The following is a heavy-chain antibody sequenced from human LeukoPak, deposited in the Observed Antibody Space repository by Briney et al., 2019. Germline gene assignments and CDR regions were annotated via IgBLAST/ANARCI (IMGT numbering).Heavy chain of an antibody. Sequence: PGGSLRLSCAASGFTFSTYWMHWVRQVPGKGLVWVSRINGDGSITAYADSVKGRFTISRDNAKNTLYLQMDSLRAEDSAVYYCVRRFADYWGQGTLVTVSS. CDR1: GFTFSTYW. CDR2: INGDGSIT. D-gene: IGHD3-3*01. J-gene: IGHJ4*02. CDR3: VRRFADY. V-gene: IGHV3-74*01.